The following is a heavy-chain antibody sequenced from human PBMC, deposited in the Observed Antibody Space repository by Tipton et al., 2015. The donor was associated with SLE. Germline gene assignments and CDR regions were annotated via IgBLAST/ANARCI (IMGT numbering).Heavy chain of an antibody. Sequence: TLSLTCTVSGGSISSSSYYWGWIRQPPGKGLEWIGSMYYSGSTDYNPSLKSRVTISKDTSKNHFSLKLDSVTAADTAVYYCARGTTTGYTEFDSWGQGTLVTVSS. V-gene: IGHV4-39*02. J-gene: IGHJ5*01. D-gene: IGHD3-9*01. CDR1: GGSISSSSYY. CDR3: ARGTTTGYTEFDS. CDR2: MYYSGST.